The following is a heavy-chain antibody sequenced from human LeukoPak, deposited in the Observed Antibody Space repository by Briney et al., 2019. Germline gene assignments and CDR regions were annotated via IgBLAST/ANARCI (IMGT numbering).Heavy chain of an antibody. J-gene: IGHJ6*02. CDR2: ITNGGSTI. Sequence: GGSLRLSCAASGFTFSDYNMNWVRQAPGKGLEWVSYITNGGSTIHHADSVKGRFTISRDNAKKTLYLQMNSLRAEDTAVYYCARSIGLTGGGVDVWGQGTTITVSS. CDR3: ARSIGLTGGGVDV. D-gene: IGHD3-9*01. CDR1: GFTFSDYN. V-gene: IGHV3-11*01.